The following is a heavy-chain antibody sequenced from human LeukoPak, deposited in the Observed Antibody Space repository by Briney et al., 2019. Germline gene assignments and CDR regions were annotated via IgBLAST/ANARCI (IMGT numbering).Heavy chain of an antibody. V-gene: IGHV3-21*06. J-gene: IGHJ6*02. Sequence: PGGSLRLSCAASGFTFSNHGMTWVRQAPGKGLEWVSSISSTSSYIYYADSVRGRFTISRDNAKNSLYLQMNSLRAEDTAVYYCARALWSGPVYYGMDVWGQGTTVTVSS. D-gene: IGHD3-10*01. CDR1: GFTFSNHG. CDR3: ARALWSGPVYYGMDV. CDR2: ISSTSSYI.